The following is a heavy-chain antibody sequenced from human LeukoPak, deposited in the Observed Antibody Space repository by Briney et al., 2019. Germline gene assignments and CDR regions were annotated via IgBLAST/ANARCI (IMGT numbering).Heavy chain of an antibody. Sequence: GGSLRLSCAASGFTFSDYYMSWIRQAPGKGLEWVSYISSSGSTIYNADSVKGRFTISRDNAKNSLYLQMNSLRAEDTAVYYCARHTYSISPRDYWGQGTLVTVSS. CDR3: ARHTYSISPRDY. D-gene: IGHD6-13*01. CDR1: GFTFSDYY. V-gene: IGHV3-11*04. CDR2: ISSSGSTI. J-gene: IGHJ4*02.